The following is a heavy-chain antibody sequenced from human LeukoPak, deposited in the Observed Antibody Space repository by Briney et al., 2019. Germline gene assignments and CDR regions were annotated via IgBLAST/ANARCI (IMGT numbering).Heavy chain of an antibody. D-gene: IGHD3-3*01. CDR1: GYTFTGYY. J-gene: IGHJ4*02. CDR2: INPDSGGT. V-gene: IGHV1-2*02. Sequence: GASVKVSCKASGYTFTGYYMHWVRQAPGQGLEWVGWINPDSGGTNYAQKFQGRVTMTRDTSIRTAYMELSRLRSDDTAVYYCARDSEPLRPYFGVVTPRDYFDYWGQGTLVTVSS. CDR3: ARDSEPLRPYFGVVTPRDYFDY.